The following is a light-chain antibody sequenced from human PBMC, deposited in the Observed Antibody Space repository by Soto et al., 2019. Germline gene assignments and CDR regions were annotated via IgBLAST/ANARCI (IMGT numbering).Light chain of an antibody. CDR3: QSYDSSLSAPYV. V-gene: IGLV1-40*01. Sequence: SALKQPPSVSGAPGQRVTITCTGSSSNIRAGYDVHWYQHLPGTAPKLLIYDNTNRPSGVPDRFSGSKSGTSASLAITGLQAEDEADYYCQSYDSSLSAPYVFGTGTKVTVL. CDR2: DNT. J-gene: IGLJ1*01. CDR1: SSNIRAGYD.